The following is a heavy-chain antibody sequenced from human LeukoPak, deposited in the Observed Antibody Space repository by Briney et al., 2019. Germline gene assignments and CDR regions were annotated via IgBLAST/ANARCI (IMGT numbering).Heavy chain of an antibody. D-gene: IGHD6-19*01. CDR2: IYYSGST. Sequence: SETLSLTCTVSGGSISSSSYYWGWIRQSPGKGLEWIGSIYYSGSTYYNPSLKSRVTISVDTSKNQFSLKLSSVTAADTAVYYCAREVIAVAGSHQGYFDYWGQGTLVTVSS. V-gene: IGHV4-39*07. CDR1: GGSISSSSYY. CDR3: AREVIAVAGSHQGYFDY. J-gene: IGHJ4*02.